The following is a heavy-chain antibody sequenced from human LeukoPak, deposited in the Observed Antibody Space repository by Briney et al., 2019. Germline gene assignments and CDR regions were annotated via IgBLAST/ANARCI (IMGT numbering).Heavy chain of an antibody. CDR2: IYSGGST. Sequence: GGSLRLSCAASGFTVSSNYVSWVRQAPGKGLEWVSVIYSGGSTYYADSVKGRFTISRDNSKNTLYLQMNSLRAEDTAVYYCARGTGYYKLDYWGQGTLVTVSS. D-gene: IGHD3-9*01. J-gene: IGHJ4*02. CDR3: ARGTGYYKLDY. V-gene: IGHV3-53*01. CDR1: GFTVSSNY.